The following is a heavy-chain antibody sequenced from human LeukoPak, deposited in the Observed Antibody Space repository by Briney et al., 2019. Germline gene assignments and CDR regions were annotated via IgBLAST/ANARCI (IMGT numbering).Heavy chain of an antibody. CDR3: ARDQGKWELLSLDY. D-gene: IGHD1-26*01. CDR1: GYTFTSYA. CDR2: INAGSGNT. V-gene: IGHV1-3*01. Sequence: GASVKVSCKASGYTFTSYAMHWVRQAPGQRLEWMGWINAGSGNTKYSQKFQGRVTITRDTSASTAYMELSSLRSEDTAVYYCARDQGKWELLSLDYWGQGTLVTVSS. J-gene: IGHJ4*02.